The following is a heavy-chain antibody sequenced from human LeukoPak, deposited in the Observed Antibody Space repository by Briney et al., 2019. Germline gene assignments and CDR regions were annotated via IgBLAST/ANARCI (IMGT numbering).Heavy chain of an antibody. D-gene: IGHD3-10*01. J-gene: IGHJ5*02. CDR1: GGSISSYY. CDR3: ARVTGSTYRTYNWFDP. CDR2: IYYSGST. Sequence: PSETLSLTCTVSGGSISSYYWSWIRQPPGKGLEWIGYIYYSGSTNYNPSLKSRVTISVDTSKNQFSLKLSSVTAADTAVYYCARVTGSTYRTYNWFDPWGQGTLVTVSS. V-gene: IGHV4-59*01.